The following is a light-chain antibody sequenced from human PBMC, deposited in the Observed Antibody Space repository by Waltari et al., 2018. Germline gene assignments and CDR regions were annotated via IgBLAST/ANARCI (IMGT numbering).Light chain of an antibody. CDR1: QVISNW. Sequence: DIQMTQSPSSVSASVGDRVTITCRASQVISNWLAWYQQKPGKAPTLLIYATSSLQGGVPARFSGSGSGTDFTLTISSLQPEDFATYYCQQANSFPLTFGGGTRV. CDR3: QQANSFPLT. V-gene: IGKV1D-12*01. J-gene: IGKJ4*01. CDR2: ATS.